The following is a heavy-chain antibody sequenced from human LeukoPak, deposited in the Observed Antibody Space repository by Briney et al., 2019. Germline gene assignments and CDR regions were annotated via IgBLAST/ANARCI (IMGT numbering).Heavy chain of an antibody. CDR3: ARSSLGLAEIDY. V-gene: IGHV3-30-3*01. Sequence: GGSLRLSCAASGFTFSSYAMHWVRQAPGKGLEWVAIISYDGSNKNYADSEKGRFTISRDNSKNTLYLQINSLRAEDTAVYYCARSSLGLAEIDYWGQGTLVTVSS. CDR2: ISYDGSNK. CDR1: GFTFSSYA. J-gene: IGHJ4*02. D-gene: IGHD6-19*01.